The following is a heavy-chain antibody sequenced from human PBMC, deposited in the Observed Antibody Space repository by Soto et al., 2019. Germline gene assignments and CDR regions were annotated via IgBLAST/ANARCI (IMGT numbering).Heavy chain of an antibody. J-gene: IGHJ5*02. D-gene: IGHD2-15*01. CDR1: GFTFSSYA. CDR3: AKVGGYCSGGSCSNWFDP. CDR2: ISGSGGST. V-gene: IGHV3-23*01. Sequence: GGSLRLSCAASGFTFSSYAMSWVRQAPGKGLEWVSAISGSGGSTYYADSVKGRFTISRDNSKNTLYLQMNSLRAEDTAVYYCAKVGGYCSGGSCSNWFDPWGQGTLVTVSS.